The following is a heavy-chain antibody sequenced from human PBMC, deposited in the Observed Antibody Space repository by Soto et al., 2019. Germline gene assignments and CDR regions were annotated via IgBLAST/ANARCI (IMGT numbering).Heavy chain of an antibody. Sequence: GASVKVSCKASGGTFSSYAISWVRQAPGQGLEWMGGIIPIFGTANYAQKFQGRVTITADESTSTAYMELSSLRSEDTAVYYCARGRRYSSGWYFWGQGTLVTVSS. V-gene: IGHV1-69*13. D-gene: IGHD6-19*01. CDR1: GGTFSSYA. CDR2: IIPIFGTA. J-gene: IGHJ4*02. CDR3: ARGRRYSSGWYF.